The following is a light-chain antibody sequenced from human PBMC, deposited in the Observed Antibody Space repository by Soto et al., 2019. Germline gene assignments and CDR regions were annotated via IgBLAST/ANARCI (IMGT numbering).Light chain of an antibody. V-gene: IGKV1-27*01. CDR2: AAS. Sequence: DIQMTQSPSSLSASLGGRVTITCRASQGIKKYVAWYQQKPGKVPKLLIYAASSLQSGVPSRFSGSGSGTDFTLTISSLQPEDVATYYCQKYDTVPWAFGQGTKVDIK. J-gene: IGKJ1*01. CDR1: QGIKKY. CDR3: QKYDTVPWA.